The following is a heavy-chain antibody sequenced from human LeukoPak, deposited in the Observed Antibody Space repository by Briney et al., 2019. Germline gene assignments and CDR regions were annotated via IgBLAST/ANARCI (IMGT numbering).Heavy chain of an antibody. CDR2: IYPGDSDT. CDR1: GSRFTSYS. CDR3: ARGMEYDFWSGYVPYYYGMDV. Sequence: GESLQIPCQGSGSRFTSYSIGWARQLPGKGLEWMGIIYPGDSDTRYSPSFQGQVTISADKSISTAYLQWSSLKASDTAMYYCARGMEYDFWSGYVPYYYGMDVWGQGTTVTVSS. J-gene: IGHJ6*02. D-gene: IGHD3-3*01. V-gene: IGHV5-51*01.